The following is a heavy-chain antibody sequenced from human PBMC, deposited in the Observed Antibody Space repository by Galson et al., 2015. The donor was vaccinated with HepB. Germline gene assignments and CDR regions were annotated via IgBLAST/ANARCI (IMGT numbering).Heavy chain of an antibody. CDR1: GLSLRTRAMG. D-gene: IGHD3-9*01. CDR3: AHTSLQSFEEVIIKSPFDI. J-gene: IGHJ3*02. CDR2: LYWNDEK. Sequence: PALVKPTKTLTLPCTFSGLSLRTRAMGLGWIRQPPGKTLEWLALLYWNDEKLYSPYMQIRIPIPKGTYRNQVVLTMTNMDPVDTATYYCAHTSLQSFEEVIIKSPFDIWGPGTTVTVSS. V-gene: IGHV2-5*01.